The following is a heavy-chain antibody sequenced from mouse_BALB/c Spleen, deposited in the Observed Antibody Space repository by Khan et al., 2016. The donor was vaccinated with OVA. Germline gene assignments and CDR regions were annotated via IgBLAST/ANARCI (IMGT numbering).Heavy chain of an antibody. CDR2: INPSNGGT. Sequence: QVQLQQSGAELVKPGASVRLSCKASGYSFTSYYLYWVKQRPGQGLEWIGDINPSNGGTNFNEKFKIKATLTVDKSYSTAYMQLSSLTSEDSAVYYCTRSGYGTFAYWGRGTLVTVSA. CDR1: GYSFTSYY. D-gene: IGHD2-1*01. CDR3: TRSGYGTFAY. V-gene: IGHV1S81*02. J-gene: IGHJ3*01.